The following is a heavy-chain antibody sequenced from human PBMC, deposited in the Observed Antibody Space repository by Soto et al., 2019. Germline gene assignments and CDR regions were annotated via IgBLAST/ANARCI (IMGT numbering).Heavy chain of an antibody. J-gene: IGHJ5*02. V-gene: IGHV4-31*03. CDR2: IYYSGST. CDR1: GGSISSGGYY. CDR3: ARVGGINWFDP. Sequence: QVQLQESGPGLVKPSQTLSLTCTVSGGSISSGGYYWSWIRQHPGKGLEWIGYIYYSGSTYYNPSLKGRVTIPEDTSKNQFSLKLSSVTAADTAVYYCARVGGINWFDPWGQGTLVTVSS. D-gene: IGHD3-16*01.